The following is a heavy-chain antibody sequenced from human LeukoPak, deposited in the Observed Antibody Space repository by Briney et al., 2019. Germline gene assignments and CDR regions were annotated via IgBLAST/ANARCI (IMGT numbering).Heavy chain of an antibody. D-gene: IGHD1-26*01. J-gene: IGHJ1*01. V-gene: IGHV1-46*01. Sequence: ASVKVSCKASGYTFTSYYMHWVRQAPGQGLEWMGIINPSGGSTSYAQKFQGRVTMTRDTSTSTVYMELSSLRSEDTDVYYCARAVGGYHFQHWGQGTLVTVSS. CDR1: GYTFTSYY. CDR3: ARAVGGYHFQH. CDR2: INPSGGST.